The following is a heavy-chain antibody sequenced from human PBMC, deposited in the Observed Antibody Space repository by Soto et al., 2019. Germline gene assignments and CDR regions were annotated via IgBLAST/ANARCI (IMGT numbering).Heavy chain of an antibody. V-gene: IGHV1-46*03. D-gene: IGHD3-3*01. Sequence: ASVKVSCKASGYTFTSYDMHWVRHAPGQGLEWMGIINPSGGSTSYAQKFQGRVTMTRDTSTSTVYMELSSLRSEDTAVYYCARSGGADFWSGYLYYYYYMDVWGKGTTVTVSS. J-gene: IGHJ6*03. CDR1: GYTFTSYD. CDR2: INPSGGST. CDR3: ARSGGADFWSGYLYYYYYMDV.